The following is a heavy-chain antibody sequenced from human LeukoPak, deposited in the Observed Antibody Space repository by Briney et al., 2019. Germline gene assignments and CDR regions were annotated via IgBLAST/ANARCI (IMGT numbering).Heavy chain of an antibody. J-gene: IGHJ4*02. V-gene: IGHV4-34*01. D-gene: IGHD4-17*01. Sequence: SETLSLTCAVYGGSFSGYYWSWIRQPPGKGLEWIGEINHSGSTNYNPSLKSRVTISVDTSKNQFSLKLSSVTAADTAVYYCARMSDDYGENFDYWGQGTLVTVSS. CDR3: ARMSDDYGENFDY. CDR1: GGSFSGYY. CDR2: INHSGST.